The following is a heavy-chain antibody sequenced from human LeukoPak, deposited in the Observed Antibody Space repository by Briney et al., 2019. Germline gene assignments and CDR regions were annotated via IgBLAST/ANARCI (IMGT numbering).Heavy chain of an antibody. Sequence: ASVKVSCKASGYTFTSYAMNWVRQALGQRLEWMGWINAGNGNTRYSQEFQGRVTITRDTSASTAYMELSSLISEDMAVYYCARNRGYCSGGSCTLAALDIWGQGTMVTVSS. CDR1: GYTFTSYA. J-gene: IGHJ3*02. CDR3: ARNRGYCSGGSCTLAALDI. V-gene: IGHV1-3*03. D-gene: IGHD2-15*01. CDR2: INAGNGNT.